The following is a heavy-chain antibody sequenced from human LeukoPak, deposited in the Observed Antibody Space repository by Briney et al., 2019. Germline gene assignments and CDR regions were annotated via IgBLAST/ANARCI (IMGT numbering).Heavy chain of an antibody. J-gene: IGHJ4*02. CDR2: ISGSGGST. CDR1: GFTFSSYA. Sequence: GGSLRLSCAASGFTFSSYAMSWVRQAPGKGLEWVSAISGSGGSTYYADSVKGRFTISRDNSKNTLYLQMNSLRAEDTAVYYCANGPYCSGGSCYPADYWGQGTLVTVSS. V-gene: IGHV3-23*01. CDR3: ANGPYCSGGSCYPADY. D-gene: IGHD2-15*01.